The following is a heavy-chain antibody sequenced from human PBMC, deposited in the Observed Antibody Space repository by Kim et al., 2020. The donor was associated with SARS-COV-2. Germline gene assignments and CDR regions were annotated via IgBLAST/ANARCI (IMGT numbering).Heavy chain of an antibody. V-gene: IGHV3-23*01. Sequence: LSLTCAASAFTFSSYAMSWVRQAPGKGLEWVSAISGSGGSTYYADSVKGRFTISRDNSKNTLYLQMNSLRAEDTAVYYCAKVPYYDILTGYKTQKTPYYFDYWGQGTLVTVSS. CDR2: ISGSGGST. D-gene: IGHD3-9*01. CDR3: AKVPYYDILTGYKTQKTPYYFDY. J-gene: IGHJ4*02. CDR1: AFTFSSYA.